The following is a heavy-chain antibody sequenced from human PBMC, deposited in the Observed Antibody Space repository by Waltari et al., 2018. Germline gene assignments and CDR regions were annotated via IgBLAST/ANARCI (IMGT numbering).Heavy chain of an antibody. CDR3: ARGQYYDINAFSLQLDF. J-gene: IGHJ6*02. V-gene: IGHV4-59*01. D-gene: IGHD3-9*01. Sequence: QVQLQESGPGLVKPSETLSLTCTVSGDSFSSSFWSWMRQPPGERMEWIGYISYSGSTKYSPTLRCRATISIDTSGNQYSLKLNSVTAVDTAHYYCARGQYYDINAFSLQLDFWGQGTTVTVSS. CDR2: ISYSGST. CDR1: GDSFSSSF.